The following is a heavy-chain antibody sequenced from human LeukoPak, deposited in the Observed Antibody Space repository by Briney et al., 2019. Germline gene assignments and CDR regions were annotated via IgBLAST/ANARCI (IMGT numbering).Heavy chain of an antibody. V-gene: IGHV3-74*01. Sequence: GGSLRLSCAASGFTFSSYWMHWVRQAPGKGLVWVSRINSDGSSTSYADPVKGRFTISRDNAKNTLYLQMNSLRAEDTAVYYCARGYCSGGSCYVHFAFDIWGQGTMVTVSS. CDR2: INSDGSST. D-gene: IGHD2-15*01. J-gene: IGHJ3*02. CDR3: ARGYCSGGSCYVHFAFDI. CDR1: GFTFSSYW.